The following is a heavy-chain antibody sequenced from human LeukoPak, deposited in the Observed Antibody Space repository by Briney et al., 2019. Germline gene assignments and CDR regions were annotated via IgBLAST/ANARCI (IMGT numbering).Heavy chain of an antibody. CDR1: GFTFSTYS. J-gene: IGHJ3*02. CDR3: ARDPFDI. V-gene: IGHV3-21*01. Sequence: GGSLRLSCAASGFTFSTYSMNWVRQAPGKWLEWVSSISSGSSYIYYADSVKGRFTISRDNTKNSLYLQMNSLRAEDTAVYYSARDPFDIWGQGTMVTVSS. CDR2: ISSGSSYI.